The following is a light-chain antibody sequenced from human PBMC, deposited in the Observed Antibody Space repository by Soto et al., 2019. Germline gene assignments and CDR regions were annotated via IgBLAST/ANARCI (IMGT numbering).Light chain of an antibody. Sequence: QSVLTQPPSVSAAPGQKVTISCSGSNSNIGNKDVSWYQQFPVTSPKLLIYDNNRRPSGIPDRFSASKSGTLATLAITGLQTGDEADYYCGTWDSGLSVVVFGGGTQLTVL. V-gene: IGLV1-51*01. CDR1: NSNIGNKD. CDR2: DNN. CDR3: GTWDSGLSVVV. J-gene: IGLJ2*01.